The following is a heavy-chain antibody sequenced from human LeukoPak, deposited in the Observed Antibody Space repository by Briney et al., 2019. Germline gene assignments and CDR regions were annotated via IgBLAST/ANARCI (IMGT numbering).Heavy chain of an antibody. CDR1: GFTFSDHY. J-gene: IGHJ4*02. CDR2: ISNSGSLK. V-gene: IGHV3-11*04. Sequence: GGSLRLSCAASGFTFSDHYMSWFRQAPGKGLEWVSYISNSGSLKYYADSVKGRFTISRDNAKNSLYLQMNSLRAEDTAVYYCARDSSSTSCPKYWGQGTLVTVSS. D-gene: IGHD2-2*01. CDR3: ARDSSSTSCPKY.